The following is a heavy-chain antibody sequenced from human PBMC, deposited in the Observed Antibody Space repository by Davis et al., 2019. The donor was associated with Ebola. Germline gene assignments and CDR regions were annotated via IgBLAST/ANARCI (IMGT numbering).Heavy chain of an antibody. D-gene: IGHD3-10*01. CDR2: ITTSSSYI. V-gene: IGHV3-21*01. Sequence: AGSLRLSCAASGFTFSSYSMNWVRQAPGKGLEWVSFITTSSSYIHYADSVKGRFTISRDNAKNSLYLQMNSLRAEDTAVYYCARGLLWFGELASYYFDYWGQGTLVTVSS. J-gene: IGHJ4*02. CDR3: ARGLLWFGELASYYFDY. CDR1: GFTFSSYS.